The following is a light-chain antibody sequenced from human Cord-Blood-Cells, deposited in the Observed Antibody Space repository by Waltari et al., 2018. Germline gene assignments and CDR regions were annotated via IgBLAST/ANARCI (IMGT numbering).Light chain of an antibody. CDR2: AAS. V-gene: IGKV1-NL1*01. Sequence: DIQMTQSPSSLSASVGDSVTITCRASQGISNSLAWYQQKPGKAPKLLLYAASRLESGVPSRFSGSGSGTDYTLTISSLQPEDFATYYCQQYYSTPTFGQGTKVEIK. CDR3: QQYYSTPT. J-gene: IGKJ1*01. CDR1: QGISNS.